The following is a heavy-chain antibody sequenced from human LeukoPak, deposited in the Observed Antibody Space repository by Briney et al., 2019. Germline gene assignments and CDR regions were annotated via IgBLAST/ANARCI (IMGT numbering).Heavy chain of an antibody. Sequence: GGSLRLSCAASGSTFSSFSMNWVRQAPGKGLGWVSSISSSSSYIYYADSVKGRFTISRDNAKNSLYLQMDSLRAEDTAVYYCAREYIGFDYWGQGTLVTVSS. CDR1: GSTFSSFS. V-gene: IGHV3-21*01. CDR3: AREYIGFDY. D-gene: IGHD1-26*01. CDR2: ISSSSSYI. J-gene: IGHJ4*02.